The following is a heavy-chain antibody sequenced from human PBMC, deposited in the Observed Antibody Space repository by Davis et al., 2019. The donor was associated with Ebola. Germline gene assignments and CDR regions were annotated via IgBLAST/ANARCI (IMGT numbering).Heavy chain of an antibody. V-gene: IGHV1-8*01. Sequence: AASVKVSCKASGYTFTTYDITWVRQATGQGLEWMGWMNPNSGNTGYAQKFQGRVTMTRDTSRSTAYMELRSLTSEDTAVYYCASGSHAVYYYYNMDVWGQGTTVTVSS. J-gene: IGHJ6*02. CDR2: MNPNSGNT. CDR3: ASGSHAVYYYYNMDV. CDR1: GYTFTTYD.